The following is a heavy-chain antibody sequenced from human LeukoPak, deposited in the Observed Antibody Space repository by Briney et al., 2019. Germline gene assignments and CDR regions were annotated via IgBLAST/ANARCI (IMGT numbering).Heavy chain of an antibody. CDR1: GFTFSGSW. V-gene: IGHV3-7*01. CDR3: ARGGGGG. CDR2: MNPDGSVK. Sequence: GGSLRLSCAASGFTFSGSWMSWVRQAPGKGLEWVADMNPDGSVKYYVDSVTGRFTISRDNAKNSLYLQMNSLTAEDTAIYFWARGGGGGWGHGTLVIVSS. J-gene: IGHJ4*01. D-gene: IGHD3-16*01.